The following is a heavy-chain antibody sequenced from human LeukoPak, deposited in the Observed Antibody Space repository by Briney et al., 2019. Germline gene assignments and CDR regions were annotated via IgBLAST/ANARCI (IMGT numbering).Heavy chain of an antibody. D-gene: IGHD2-2*01. Sequence: GGSLRLSCVASGFTFSNYWMLWVRQAPGKGLMWVSLISTDGKSTRYAESVKGRFTISRDDAKNALYLQMDILRVEDTALYFCVRDYQFIQEVWGQGTTVTVSS. CDR2: ISTDGKST. CDR3: VRDYQFIQEV. CDR1: GFTFSNYW. J-gene: IGHJ6*02. V-gene: IGHV3-74*01.